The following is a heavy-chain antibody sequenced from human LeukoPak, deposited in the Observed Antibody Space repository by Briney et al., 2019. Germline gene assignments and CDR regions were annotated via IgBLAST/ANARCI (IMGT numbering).Heavy chain of an antibody. Sequence: GGSLRLSCAASGFAFSSYGMHWVRQAPGKGLEWVAVIWYDGSNKYYADSVKGRFTISRDNSKNTLYLQMNSLRAEDTAVYYCARAIQYYDSSGYPGTYYYYGMDVWGQGTTVTVSS. J-gene: IGHJ6*02. D-gene: IGHD3-22*01. CDR1: GFAFSSYG. CDR3: ARAIQYYDSSGYPGTYYYYGMDV. CDR2: IWYDGSNK. V-gene: IGHV3-33*01.